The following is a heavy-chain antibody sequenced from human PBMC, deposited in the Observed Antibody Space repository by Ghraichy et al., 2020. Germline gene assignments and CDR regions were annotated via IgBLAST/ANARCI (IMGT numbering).Heavy chain of an antibody. Sequence: SETLSLTCTVSGGSISSGGYYWSWIRQHPGKGLEWIGYIYYSGSTYYNPSLKSRVTISVDTSKNQFSLKLSSVTAADTAVYYCARGGFKRWLQFSGFYFDYWGQGTLVTVSS. CDR3: ARGGFKRWLQFSGFYFDY. D-gene: IGHD5-24*01. V-gene: IGHV4-31*03. CDR2: IYYSGST. J-gene: IGHJ4*02. CDR1: GGSISSGGYY.